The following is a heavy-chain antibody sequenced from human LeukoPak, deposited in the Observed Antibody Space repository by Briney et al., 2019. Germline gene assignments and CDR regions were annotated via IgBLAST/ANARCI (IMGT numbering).Heavy chain of an antibody. CDR2: INYTGNT. V-gene: IGHV4-59*01. Sequence: SETLSLTCTVSGDSITNYFWSWIRQPPGKGLEWIGYINYTGNTNYKPSLKSRVTISVGTSTNQFSLRLRSVTAADTAVYYCARGRVAYSAYYFDYWGRGTLVTVSS. CDR1: GDSITNYF. D-gene: IGHD2-15*01. CDR3: ARGRVAYSAYYFDY. J-gene: IGHJ4*02.